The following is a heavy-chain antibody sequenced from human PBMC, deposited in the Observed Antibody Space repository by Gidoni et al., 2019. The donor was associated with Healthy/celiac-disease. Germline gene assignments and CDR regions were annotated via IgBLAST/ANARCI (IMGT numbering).Heavy chain of an antibody. CDR1: GYTFTNYG. V-gene: IGHV1-18*01. D-gene: IGHD3-22*01. CDR2: ISAYNGNT. J-gene: IGHJ4*02. CDR3: ARLERRESSGYSRNVIEN. Sequence: QVQLVQSGAEVKKPGASVKVSCKASGYTFTNYGISWVRQAPGQGLEWVGWISAYNGNTNYAQKLQGRVTMTTDTSTSTAYMELRSLRSDDTAVYYCARLERRESSGYSRNVIENWGQGTLVTVSS.